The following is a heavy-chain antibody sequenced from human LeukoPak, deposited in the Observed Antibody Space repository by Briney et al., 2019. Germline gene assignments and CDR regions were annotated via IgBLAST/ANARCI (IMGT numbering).Heavy chain of an antibody. V-gene: IGHV4-31*03. CDR3: ATQTSQDSSGYTFDY. J-gene: IGHJ4*02. D-gene: IGHD3-22*01. Sequence: SETLSLTCTVSGGSISSGDYYWSWIRQHPGKGLEWIGYIYYSGSTYYNPSLKSRVTISVDTSKNQFSLKLSSVTAADTAVYYCATQTSQDSSGYTFDYWGQGTPVTVSS. CDR2: IYYSGST. CDR1: GGSISSGDYY.